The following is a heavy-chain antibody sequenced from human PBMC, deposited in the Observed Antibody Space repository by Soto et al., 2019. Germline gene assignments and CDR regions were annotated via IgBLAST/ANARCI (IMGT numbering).Heavy chain of an antibody. CDR1: GFSLTTDRVV. J-gene: IGHJ4*02. Sequence: QITLKESGPTRVKPTQTLTQTCTLSGFSLTTDRVVVGWIRQPPGEALEWLAVIYWDDSKTYRPSLESRLTITKDTSKNQVALTMTNMDSLDTATYYCAHAYGGRSLYWGQGTLVTVSS. CDR3: AHAYGGRSLY. V-gene: IGHV2-5*02. CDR2: IYWDDSK. D-gene: IGHD1-26*01.